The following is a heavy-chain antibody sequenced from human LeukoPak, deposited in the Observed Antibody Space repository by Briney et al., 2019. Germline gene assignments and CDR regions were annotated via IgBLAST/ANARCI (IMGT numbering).Heavy chain of an antibody. CDR1: GFTFDDYG. J-gene: IGHJ4*02. CDR3: AKGSSNWRDYYYFDY. Sequence: GGSLRLSCAASGFTFDDYGMSWVRQAPGKGLAWVSAISDSGDRTQYADSVRGRFTISRDNSKDTLYLQLDSLRAEDTAVYYCAKGSSNWRDYYYFDYWGQGTLVTVSS. CDR2: ISDSGDRT. D-gene: IGHD6-13*01. V-gene: IGHV3-23*01.